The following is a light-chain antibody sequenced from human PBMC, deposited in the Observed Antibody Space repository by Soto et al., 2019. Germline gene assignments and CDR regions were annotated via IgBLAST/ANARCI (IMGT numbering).Light chain of an antibody. V-gene: IGLV4-69*01. CDR3: QTWGTGIVV. Sequence: QSVLTQSPSASASLGASVKLTCTLSSGHSSYAIAWHQQQPEKGPRYLVKLNSDGSHIKGDGIPDRFSGSSSGAERYLTISSLQSEDEADYYCQTWGTGIVVFGGGTKLTVL. CDR1: SGHSSYA. J-gene: IGLJ2*01. CDR2: LNSDGSH.